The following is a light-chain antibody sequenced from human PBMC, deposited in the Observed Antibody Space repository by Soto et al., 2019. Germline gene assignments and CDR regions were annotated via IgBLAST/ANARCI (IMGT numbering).Light chain of an antibody. CDR1: QSISSW. Sequence: DITLTQSASPLSASLGDRLTTTWGASQSISSWLAWYQQKPGKAPKLLIFDASSLESGVPSRFSGSGYGTEFNLTISSLQTDDFATYYCQHYNSYSGTFGQGTKVDIK. CDR2: DAS. J-gene: IGKJ1*01. V-gene: IGKV1-5*01. CDR3: QHYNSYSGT.